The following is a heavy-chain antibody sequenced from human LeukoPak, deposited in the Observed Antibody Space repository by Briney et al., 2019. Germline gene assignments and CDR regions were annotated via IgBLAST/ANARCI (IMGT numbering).Heavy chain of an antibody. CDR1: GFTFKDYG. CDR3: AKDRGLGFYDDSGHHY. J-gene: IGHJ4*02. Sequence: GSLRLSCAASGFTFKDYGMSWVCQAPGKGLEWLSHISGSGNSAHYADSVKGRFTISRDNSKNTVYLQMNSQRAEDTAVYYCAKDRGLGFYDDSGHHYWGQGTLVTVSS. CDR2: ISGSGNSA. V-gene: IGHV3-23*01. D-gene: IGHD2/OR15-2a*01.